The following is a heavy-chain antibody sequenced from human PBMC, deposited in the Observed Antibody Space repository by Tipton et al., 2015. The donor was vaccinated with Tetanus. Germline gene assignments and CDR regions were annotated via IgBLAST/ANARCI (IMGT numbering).Heavy chain of an antibody. V-gene: IGHV3-33*01. CDR1: GFSFSRFG. CDR3: ARQAKWGPGDEYFQQ. D-gene: IGHD7-27*01. J-gene: IGHJ1*01. CDR2: IWYDGSEK. Sequence: QLVQSGGGLIQPGRSLRLSCSASGFSFSRFGMHWVRQAPGKGLEWVALIWYDGSEKEYADSVKGRFIISRDNSKNTLYLQMNNLRADDTAVYFCARQAKWGPGDEYFQQWGQGVLVTVSS.